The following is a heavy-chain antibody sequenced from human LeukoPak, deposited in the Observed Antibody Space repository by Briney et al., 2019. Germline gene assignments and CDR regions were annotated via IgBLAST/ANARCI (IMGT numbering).Heavy chain of an antibody. Sequence: GGSLRLSCAGAGFTFSNYGMSWVRQAPGKGLEWASVISRSGTETYHADSVRGRFTISRDNAKNTLYLQMNSLRAEDTAVYYCAKKSPDSSGNPAYDWGQGTLVTVSS. CDR3: AKKSPDSSGNPAYD. V-gene: IGHV3-23*01. CDR1: GFTFSNYG. J-gene: IGHJ4*02. CDR2: ISRSGTET. D-gene: IGHD4-23*01.